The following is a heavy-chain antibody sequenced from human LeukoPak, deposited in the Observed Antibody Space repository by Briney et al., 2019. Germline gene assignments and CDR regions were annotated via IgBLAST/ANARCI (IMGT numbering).Heavy chain of an antibody. Sequence: PGGSLRLSCAVSGFAFSNYALSWVRQAPGKGLECVSSISGNGDTTYYADSVKGRFTISRDNSKSTLYLQMNSLRADDTAVYYCAKDAKPRLAGWFDPWGQGTPVTVSS. J-gene: IGHJ5*02. CDR1: GFAFSNYA. CDR3: AKDAKPRLAGWFDP. V-gene: IGHV3-23*01. CDR2: ISGNGDTT.